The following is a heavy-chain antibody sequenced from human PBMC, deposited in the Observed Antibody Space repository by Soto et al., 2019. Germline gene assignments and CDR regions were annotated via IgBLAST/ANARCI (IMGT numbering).Heavy chain of an antibody. CDR2: ISGSGGST. CDR3: AKWKIKSDIVVVVAASYWFDP. D-gene: IGHD2-15*01. Sequence: VQLLESGGGLVQPGGSLRLSCAASGFTFSSYAMSWVRQAPGKGLEWVSAISGSGGSTYYADSVKGRFTISRDNSKNTLYLQMNSLRAEDTAVYYCAKWKIKSDIVVVVAASYWFDPWGQGTLVTVSS. CDR1: GFTFSSYA. J-gene: IGHJ5*02. V-gene: IGHV3-23*01.